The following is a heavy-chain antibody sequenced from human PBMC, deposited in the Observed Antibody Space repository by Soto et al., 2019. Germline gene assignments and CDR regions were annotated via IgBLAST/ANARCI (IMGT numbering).Heavy chain of an antibody. CDR1: GFTFSDYY. CDR2: ISSSGSTI. V-gene: IGHV3-11*01. D-gene: IGHD3-9*01. J-gene: IGHJ4*02. CDR3: ARDLGDILTGYYIFDY. Sequence: GGSLRLSCAASGFTFSDYYMSWIRQAPGKGLEWVSYISSSGSTIYYADSVKGRFTISRDNAKNSLYLQMNSLRAEDTAVYYCARDLGDILTGYYIFDYWGQGTLVTVSS.